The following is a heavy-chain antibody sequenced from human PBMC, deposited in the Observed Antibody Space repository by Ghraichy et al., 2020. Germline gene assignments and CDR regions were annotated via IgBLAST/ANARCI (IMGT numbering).Heavy chain of an antibody. V-gene: IGHV3-53*01. CDR1: GFTVSSNY. Sequence: GGSLRLSCAASGFTVSSNYMSWVRQAPGKGLEWVSVIYSGGSTYYADSVKGLFTISRDNSKNTLYLQMNSLRAEDTAVYYCAREYYDFWSGSQDAFDIWGQGTMVTVSS. J-gene: IGHJ3*02. CDR2: IYSGGST. D-gene: IGHD3-3*01. CDR3: AREYYDFWSGSQDAFDI.